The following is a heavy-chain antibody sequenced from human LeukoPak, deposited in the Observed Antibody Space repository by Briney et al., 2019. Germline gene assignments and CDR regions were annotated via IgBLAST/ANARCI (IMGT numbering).Heavy chain of an antibody. CDR1: GFPFTSYA. D-gene: IGHD2-8*01. CDR2: ISGSGGST. Sequence: GGSLRLSCAASGFPFTSYAMSWIRRAPGKGLEWVSVISGSGGSTYYADSVRGRFTISRDKSKNTLYLQMDTLRAEDTAVYYCAKDRYCPSLDCHGPLDYWGQGTLVTVSS. V-gene: IGHV3-23*01. J-gene: IGHJ4*02. CDR3: AKDRYCPSLDCHGPLDY.